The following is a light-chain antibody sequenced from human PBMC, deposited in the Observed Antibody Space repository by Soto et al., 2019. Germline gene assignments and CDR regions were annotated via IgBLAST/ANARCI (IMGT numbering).Light chain of an antibody. CDR3: QQRSNWPPEVT. V-gene: IGKV3-11*01. Sequence: EIVLTQSPDTLSLSPGERATLSCRASQSVRSSLAWYQQKPGQAPRILIYDASNSATGIPARFSGSGSGTDLTLTISILEPEHVAVYYCQQRSNWPPEVTFGPGTKVDIK. CDR2: DAS. J-gene: IGKJ3*01. CDR1: QSVRSS.